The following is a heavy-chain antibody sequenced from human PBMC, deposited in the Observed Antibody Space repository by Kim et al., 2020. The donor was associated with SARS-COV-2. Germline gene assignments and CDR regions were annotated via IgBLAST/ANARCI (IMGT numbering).Heavy chain of an antibody. V-gene: IGHV3-7*01. J-gene: IGHJ4*02. D-gene: IGHD3-10*01. Sequence: GGSLRLSCAASGFTFRNYWMSWVRQAPEKGLEWVANINPDGGETYYVDSMEGRFTISRDNAKSSLYLQMYSLRTEDTAVYYCAKESGDRTVDYLGQGTLVTVSS. CDR3: AKESGDRTVDY. CDR1: GFTFRNYW. CDR2: INPDGGET.